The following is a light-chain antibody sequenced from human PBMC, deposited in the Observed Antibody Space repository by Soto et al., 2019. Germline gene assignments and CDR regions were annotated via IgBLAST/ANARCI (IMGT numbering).Light chain of an antibody. Sequence: DIQMTQSPPTLSASVGDRVTITCRASQSIRHYLAWYQQMPGKAPKLLIYGASTLQSGGPSRFSGSGSVTEFTLTISSLQPDDFGTYFCQHHNSYSQTFGQGTKVEIK. CDR3: QHHNSYSQT. CDR1: QSIRHY. J-gene: IGKJ1*01. CDR2: GAS. V-gene: IGKV1-5*01.